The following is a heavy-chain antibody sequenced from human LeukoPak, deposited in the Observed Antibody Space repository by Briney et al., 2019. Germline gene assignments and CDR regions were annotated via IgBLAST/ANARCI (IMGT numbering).Heavy chain of an antibody. CDR1: GFTFSSYG. CDR3: ARQQCSDDILTGPRYGPSYYYYYGMDV. Sequence: GGSLRLSCAASGFTFSSYGMHWVRQAPGKGLEWVAVIWYDGSNKYYADSVKGRFTISRDNSKNTLYLQMNSLRAEDTAVYYCARQQCSDDILTGPRYGPSYYYYYGMDVWGQGTTVTVSS. CDR2: IWYDGSNK. V-gene: IGHV3-33*01. J-gene: IGHJ6*02. D-gene: IGHD3-9*01.